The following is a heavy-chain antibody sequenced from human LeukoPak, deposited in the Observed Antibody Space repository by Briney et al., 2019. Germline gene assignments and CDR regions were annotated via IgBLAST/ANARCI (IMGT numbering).Heavy chain of an antibody. Sequence: PSETLSLTCTVSGGSISSSSYYWGWIRQPPGKGLEWIGSIYYSGSTYYNPSLKSRVTISVDTSKNQFSLKLSSVTAADTAVYYCARTVGEYYDILTGFYDYWGQGTLVTVSS. CDR2: IYYSGST. D-gene: IGHD3-9*01. J-gene: IGHJ4*02. V-gene: IGHV4-39*07. CDR3: ARTVGEYYDILTGFYDY. CDR1: GGSISSSSYY.